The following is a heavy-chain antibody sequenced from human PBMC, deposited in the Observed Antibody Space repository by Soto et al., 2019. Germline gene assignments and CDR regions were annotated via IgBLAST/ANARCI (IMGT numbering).Heavy chain of an antibody. CDR1: GFTFSSFS. V-gene: IGHV3-21*02. J-gene: IGHJ4*02. CDR3: ARDRGDYEGLVPYYFDH. D-gene: IGHD4-17*01. CDR2: ISGNSRYI. Sequence: EVQLVESGGGLVKPGGSLRLSCAASGFTFSSFSMNCVRQAPGKGLEWVSSISGNSRYIYYADSQKGRFTVSRDNAKNSLYLQMNSLRAEDTAVYYCARDRGDYEGLVPYYFDHWGQGTLVTVSS.